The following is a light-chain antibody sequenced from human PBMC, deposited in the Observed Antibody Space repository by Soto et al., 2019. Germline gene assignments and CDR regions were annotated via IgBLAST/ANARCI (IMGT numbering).Light chain of an antibody. V-gene: IGLV2-11*01. CDR1: SSDVGGYNY. CDR3: CSYAGSS. J-gene: IGLJ2*01. Sequence: QSALTQPRSVSGSPGQSVTISCTGTSSDVGGYNYVSWYQQHPGKAPKLMIYDVSKRPSGVPHRFSGSKSGNTASLTISGLQAEDEADYYCCSYAGSSFGGGTKVTV. CDR2: DVS.